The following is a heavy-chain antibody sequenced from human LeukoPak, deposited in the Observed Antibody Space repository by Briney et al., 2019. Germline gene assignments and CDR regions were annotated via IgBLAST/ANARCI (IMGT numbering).Heavy chain of an antibody. J-gene: IGHJ4*02. V-gene: IGHV3-48*04. Sequence: GGSLRLSCAASRFTFSNYGVNWVRQAPGKGLEWVSYINSRSSTIYYADSVKGRFTISRDNAKNSLYLQMNSLRAEDTAVYYCARPGTTLDYWGQGTLVTVSS. CDR1: RFTFSNYG. CDR3: ARPGTTLDY. CDR2: INSRSSTI. D-gene: IGHD1-1*01.